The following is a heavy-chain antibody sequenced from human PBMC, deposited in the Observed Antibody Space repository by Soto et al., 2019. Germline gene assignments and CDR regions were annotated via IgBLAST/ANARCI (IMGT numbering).Heavy chain of an antibody. CDR3: ARPHYYDSSGPRGDAFDI. D-gene: IGHD3-22*01. CDR1: GYSFTSYW. V-gene: IGHV5-10-1*01. J-gene: IGHJ3*02. CDR2: IDPSDSYT. Sequence: RGESLKISCKGSGYSFTSYWISWVRQMPGKGLEWMGRIDPSDSYTNYSPSFQGHVTISADKSISTAYLQWSSLKASDTAMYYCARPHYYDSSGPRGDAFDIWGQGTMVTVSS.